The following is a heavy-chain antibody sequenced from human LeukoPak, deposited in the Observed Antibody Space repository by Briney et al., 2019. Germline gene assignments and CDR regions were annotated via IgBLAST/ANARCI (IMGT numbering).Heavy chain of an antibody. CDR2: IKSEGKT. V-gene: IGHV3-74*01. CDR3: ARAPSEVGGYYPEYFRH. CDR1: GFTFSRYW. J-gene: IGHJ1*01. D-gene: IGHD3-22*01. Sequence: GGSLRLSCEASGFTFSRYWMHWVRQAPGKGLVWVSRIKSEGKTNYADSVKGRCTISRDNAKNTVSLQMDSLRAEDTGVYYCARAPSEVGGYYPEYFRHWGQGTLVTVSS.